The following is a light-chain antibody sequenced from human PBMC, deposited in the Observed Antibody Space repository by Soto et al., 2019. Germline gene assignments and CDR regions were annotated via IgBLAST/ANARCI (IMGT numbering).Light chain of an antibody. J-gene: IGLJ3*02. CDR3: SSYKSGATLV. V-gene: IGLV2-14*01. CDR2: EVS. CDR1: SSDVGAYNH. Sequence: QSVLTQPASVSGSPGQSITISCTGTSSDVGAYNHVAWYQQYPGKAPKLIIFEVSDRPSGVSNRFSGSKSGNTASLSISGLQPEDEADYYSSSYKSGATLVFGGGTKVTVL.